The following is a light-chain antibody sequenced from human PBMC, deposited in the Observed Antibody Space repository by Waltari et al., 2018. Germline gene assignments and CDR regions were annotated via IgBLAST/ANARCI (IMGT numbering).Light chain of an antibody. CDR2: DAS. CDR1: QSVRSY. Sequence: DIVLTQSPATLSLSPGERATLSFRASQSVRSYLAWYQQKPGQAPRLLFFDASKRATGIPARFSGSGSGTDFTLTISSLEPEDSAIYYCQQRDNWPPAITFGQGTRLEIK. V-gene: IGKV3-11*01. CDR3: QQRDNWPPAIT. J-gene: IGKJ5*01.